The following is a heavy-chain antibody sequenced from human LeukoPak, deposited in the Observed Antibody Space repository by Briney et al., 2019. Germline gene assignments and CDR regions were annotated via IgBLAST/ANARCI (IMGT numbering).Heavy chain of an antibody. V-gene: IGHV4-59*11. CDR1: GGSINSHY. CDR2: VFYPGST. D-gene: IGHD6-13*01. CDR3: ASRPADSTWYGVFDY. Sequence: SETLSLTCTVSGGSINSHYWSWIRQPPGKGLEWIGYVFYPGSTNYNPSLKSRVTMSLGTSRDQFSLRLTSVTAADTAIYYCASRPADSTWYGVFDYWSQGTLVTVSS. J-gene: IGHJ4*02.